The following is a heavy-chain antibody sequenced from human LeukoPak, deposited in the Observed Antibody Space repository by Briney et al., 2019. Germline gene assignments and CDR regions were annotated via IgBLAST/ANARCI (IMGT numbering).Heavy chain of an antibody. CDR2: IKGDGSEI. Sequence: GGSLRLSCAASGFSFSTYWMSWVRQAPGKGLEWVANIKGDGSEIYYLDSVKGRFTISRDNAKNSLYLQMNSLRAEDTAVYYCARDSSGFPDAFDIWGQGTMVTVSS. J-gene: IGHJ3*02. D-gene: IGHD6-19*01. V-gene: IGHV3-7*05. CDR3: ARDSSGFPDAFDI. CDR1: GFSFSTYW.